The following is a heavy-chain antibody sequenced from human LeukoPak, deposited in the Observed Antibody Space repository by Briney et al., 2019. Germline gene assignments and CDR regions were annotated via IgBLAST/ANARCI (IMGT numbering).Heavy chain of an antibody. CDR2: IRYVGINK. J-gene: IGHJ4*02. CDR1: GFTFSTYG. V-gene: IGHV3-30*02. Sequence: GGSLRLSCAASGFTFSTYGMHWVRQAPGKGREWVSFIRYVGINKYYADSVKGRFTISRDNSKNTLYLQMNSLRAEDTAVYYCAKDALFLQIDYWGQGTLVTVSS. CDR3: AKDALFLQIDY. D-gene: IGHD2/OR15-2a*01.